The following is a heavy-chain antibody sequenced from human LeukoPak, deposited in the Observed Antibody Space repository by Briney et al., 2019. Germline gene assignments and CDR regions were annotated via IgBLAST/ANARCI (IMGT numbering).Heavy chain of an antibody. CDR3: ARVIVGATSPNDAFDI. CDR2: ISYDGSNK. CDR1: GFTFSSYA. J-gene: IGHJ3*02. D-gene: IGHD1-26*01. Sequence: GGSLRLSCAASGFTFSSYAMHWVRQAPGNGLEWVAVISYDGSNKYYADSVKGRFTISRDNSKNTLYLQMNSLRAEDTAVYYCARVIVGATSPNDAFDIWGQGTMVTVSS. V-gene: IGHV3-30*04.